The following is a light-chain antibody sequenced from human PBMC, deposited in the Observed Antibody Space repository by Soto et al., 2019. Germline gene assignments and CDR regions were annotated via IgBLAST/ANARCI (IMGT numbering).Light chain of an antibody. J-gene: IGKJ1*01. CDR1: QDISNY. Sequence: DLQMTQSPSSLSASVGDRVSVTCRASQDISNYLAWYQQKPGKPPKLLISAASTVQSGVASRFSGSGSGTDFTLTISSLQPEDVATYYCQKYDSAPLTFGQGTKVEIK. V-gene: IGKV1-27*01. CDR3: QKYDSAPLT. CDR2: AAS.